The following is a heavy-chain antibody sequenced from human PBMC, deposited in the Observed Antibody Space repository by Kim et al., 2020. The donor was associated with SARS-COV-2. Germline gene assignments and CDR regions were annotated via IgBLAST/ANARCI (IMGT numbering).Heavy chain of an antibody. V-gene: IGHV1-18*01. J-gene: IGHJ4*02. CDR3: ARDRGYGDDTFDY. D-gene: IGHD4-17*01. Sequence: NYAQNLQGRVTLTTDTSTSTAVLELRSLRSDDTAVYFCARDRGYGDDTFDYWGQGTLVTVSS.